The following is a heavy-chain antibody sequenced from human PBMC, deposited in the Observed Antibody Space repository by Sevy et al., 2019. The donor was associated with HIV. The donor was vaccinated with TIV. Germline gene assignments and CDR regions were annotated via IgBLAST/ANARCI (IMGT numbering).Heavy chain of an antibody. CDR2: INPDNGGT. D-gene: IGHD6-13*01. CDR3: AREYSNSPGDY. J-gene: IGHJ4*02. V-gene: IGHV1-2*02. CDR1: GYILTGFY. Sequence: ASVKVSCKASGYILTGFYMHWVRQAPGQGLEWMGWINPDNGGTNYAQEFQGRVTMTRDTSINTAYLELSRLRSDDTAVYYCAREYSNSPGDYWGQGTLVTVSS.